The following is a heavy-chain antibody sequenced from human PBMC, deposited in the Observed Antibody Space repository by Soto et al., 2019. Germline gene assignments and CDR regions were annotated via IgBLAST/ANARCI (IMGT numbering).Heavy chain of an antibody. CDR2: IIPIFGTA. Sequence: ASVKVSCKASGGTFSSYAISWVRQAPGQGLEWMGGIIPIFGTANYAQKFQGRVTITADESTSTAYMELSSLRSEDTAVYYCARVLCSSTSCYPRFDPWGQGTLVTVSS. CDR1: GGTFSSYA. V-gene: IGHV1-69*13. D-gene: IGHD2-2*01. CDR3: ARVLCSSTSCYPRFDP. J-gene: IGHJ5*02.